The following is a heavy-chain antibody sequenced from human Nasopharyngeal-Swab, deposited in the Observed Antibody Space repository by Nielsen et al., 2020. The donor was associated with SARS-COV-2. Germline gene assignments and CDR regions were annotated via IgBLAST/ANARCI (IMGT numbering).Heavy chain of an antibody. CDR1: GFTFSSYS. CDR2: ISSSSSTI. D-gene: IGHD5-12*01. J-gene: IGHJ4*02. Sequence: GGSLRLSCAAYGFTFSSYSMNCVREAPGKGLEWVSYISSSSSTIYYADSVKGRFTISRDNAKNSLYLQMNSLRAEDTAVYYCASDEYGGYIIGYWGQGTLVTVSS. CDR3: ASDEYGGYIIGY. V-gene: IGHV3-48*04.